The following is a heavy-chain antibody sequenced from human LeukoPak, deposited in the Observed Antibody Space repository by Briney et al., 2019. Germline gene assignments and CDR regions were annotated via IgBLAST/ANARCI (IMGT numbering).Heavy chain of an antibody. D-gene: IGHD2-8*01. J-gene: IGHJ3*02. CDR1: GFTVSSNY. CDR3: ARDSGIVLPKPFDI. Sequence: PGGSLRLSCAAAGFTVSSNYMSWVRQAPGKGLEWVANIKQDGSENYYVDSVKGRFTISRDNAESSLYLQMNSLRAEDTSVYYCARDSGIVLPKPFDIWGQGTMVTVSS. CDR2: IKQDGSEN. V-gene: IGHV3-7*01.